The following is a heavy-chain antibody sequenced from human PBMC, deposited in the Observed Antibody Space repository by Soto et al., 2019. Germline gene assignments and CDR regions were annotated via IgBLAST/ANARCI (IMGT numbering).Heavy chain of an antibody. CDR3: AAPRAAVPHTRYFDP. CDR1: GFAFSNFA. V-gene: IGHV3-23*01. J-gene: IGHJ5*02. D-gene: IGHD6-13*01. CDR2: IGSGSRGT. Sequence: EAQLLESGGGLVQPGGSLRLSCAASGFAFSNFAMSWVRQAPGKGLEWVSAIGSGSRGTHYAESVEDRFTISRDDSKNTLYLQLSSLTAADTAVYYCAAPRAAVPHTRYFDPWGQGTPVTGSP.